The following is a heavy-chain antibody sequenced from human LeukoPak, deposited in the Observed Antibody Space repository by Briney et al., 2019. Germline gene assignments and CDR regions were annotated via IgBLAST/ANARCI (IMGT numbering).Heavy chain of an antibody. Sequence: ASVKVSCKASGYTFTSYDINWVRQATGQGLEWMGWMNPNSGNTGYAQKFQGRVTITRNTSISTAYMELSSLRSEDTAAYYCARGEAAAEGPGGYWGQGTLVTVSS. CDR3: ARGEAAAEGPGGY. V-gene: IGHV1-8*03. J-gene: IGHJ4*02. D-gene: IGHD6-13*01. CDR2: MNPNSGNT. CDR1: GYTFTSYD.